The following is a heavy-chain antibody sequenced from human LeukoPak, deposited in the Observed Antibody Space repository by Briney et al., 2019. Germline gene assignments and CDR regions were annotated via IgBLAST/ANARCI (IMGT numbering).Heavy chain of an antibody. D-gene: IGHD2-2*02. J-gene: IGHJ4*02. CDR1: GFTFSSYW. V-gene: IGHV3-30-3*01. CDR3: ARGYCSSTSCYTLDY. CDR2: ISYDGSNE. Sequence: PGGSLRLSCAASGFTFSSYWMSWVRQAPGKGLEWVAVISYDGSNEYYADSVKGRFTISRDNSKSTLYLLMNSLRTEDTAVYYCARGYCSSTSCYTLDYWGQGTLVTVSS.